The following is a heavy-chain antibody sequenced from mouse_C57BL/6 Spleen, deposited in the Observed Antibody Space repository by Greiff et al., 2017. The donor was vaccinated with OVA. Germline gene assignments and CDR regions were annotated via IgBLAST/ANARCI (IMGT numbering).Heavy chain of an antibody. CDR1: GFSLTRYG. J-gene: IGHJ4*01. Sequence: VKLVESGPGLVAPSQSLSITCTVSGFSLTRYGVHWVRQPPGKGLEWLVVIWSDGSTTYNSALKSRLSISKDNSKSQVFLKMNSLQTDDTAMYYCARHSKLVYAMDYWGQGTSVTVSS. CDR2: IWSDGST. D-gene: IGHD4-1*01. V-gene: IGHV2-6-1*01. CDR3: ARHSKLVYAMDY.